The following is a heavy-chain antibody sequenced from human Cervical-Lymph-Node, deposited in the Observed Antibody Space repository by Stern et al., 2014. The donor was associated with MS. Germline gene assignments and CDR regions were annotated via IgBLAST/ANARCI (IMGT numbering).Heavy chain of an antibody. CDR2: MFPNDSDI. CDR1: GYRFTSYW. CDR3: ARSEKFDV. Sequence: EVQLLESGPEVKKPGESLKISCVGSGYRFTSYWIGWVRQLPGKGLEWMGIMFPNDSDIRYSPSFRGQVTMSADKSINTAYLQWSSLKASDTAIYYCARSEKFDVWGQGTMVTVSS. V-gene: IGHV5-51*03. D-gene: IGHD1-14*01. J-gene: IGHJ3*01.